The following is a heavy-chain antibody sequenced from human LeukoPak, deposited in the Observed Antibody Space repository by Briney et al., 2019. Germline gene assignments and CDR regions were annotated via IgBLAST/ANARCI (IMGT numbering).Heavy chain of an antibody. V-gene: IGHV3-21*01. CDR2: ISSGSSNI. J-gene: IGHJ4*02. CDR3: ARGSCSGGRCYLPSQFDY. Sequence: PGGSLRLFCAASGFTFSSYNMNWVRQAPGKGLEWVSSISSGSSNIYYADSMKGRFTISRDNAKNSLYLQMNSLRAEDTALYFCARGSCSGGRCYLPSQFDYWGQGALVTVSS. CDR1: GFTFSSYN. D-gene: IGHD2-15*01.